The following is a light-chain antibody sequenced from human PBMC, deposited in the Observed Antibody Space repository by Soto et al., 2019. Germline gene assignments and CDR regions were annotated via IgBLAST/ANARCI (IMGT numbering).Light chain of an antibody. Sequence: QLVLTQPPSVSGAPGQRVTISCTGSSSNIGAGYDVHWYQQLPGTAPKLLIYGNSNRPSGVPDRFSGSKSGTSASLAITGLQAEDEADYYCQSYDSSLSEKVFGGGTKLTVL. V-gene: IGLV1-40*01. CDR1: SSNIGAGYD. J-gene: IGLJ3*02. CDR2: GNS. CDR3: QSYDSSLSEKV.